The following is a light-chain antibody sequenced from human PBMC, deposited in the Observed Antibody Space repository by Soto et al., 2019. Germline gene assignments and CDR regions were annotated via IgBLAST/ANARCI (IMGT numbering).Light chain of an antibody. J-gene: IGKJ3*01. V-gene: IGKV3-15*01. Sequence: IVLTQSPGTLSVSPGERVILSCRASQTLRNKLACYQQKPGQAPRLLIYGGFTRATGIPARFSGSGSGTEYTPTIHSLQSEDFAIYYCQQHNAWPLTFGPGTKLDLK. CDR3: QQHNAWPLT. CDR1: QTLRNK. CDR2: GGF.